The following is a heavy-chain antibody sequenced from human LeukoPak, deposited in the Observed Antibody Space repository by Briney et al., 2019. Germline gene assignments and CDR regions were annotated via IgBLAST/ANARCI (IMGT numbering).Heavy chain of an antibody. V-gene: IGHV4-61*02. CDR1: GGSISSGSYY. D-gene: IGHD1-26*01. CDR2: IYTSGST. CDR3: ARDKELPAPYYYYGMDV. J-gene: IGHJ6*02. Sequence: SQTLSLTCTVSGGSISSGSYYWSWIRQPAEKGLEWIGRIYTSGSTNYNPSLKSRVTISVDTSKNQFSLKLSSVTAADTAVYYCARDKELPAPYYYYGMDVWGQGTTVTVSS.